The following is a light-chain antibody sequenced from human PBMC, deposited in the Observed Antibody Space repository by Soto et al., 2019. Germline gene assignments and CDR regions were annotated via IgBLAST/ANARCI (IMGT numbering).Light chain of an antibody. J-gene: IGLJ1*01. V-gene: IGLV2-14*01. CDR3: SSLTTRVTYV. Sequence: QSALTQPASVSGSPGQSVAISCSGTSSDVGAYNYVSWYQQHPGKAPKLLLSEVSNRPSGVSDRFFGSKSGNTASLTISGLQAEDEADYYCSSLTTRVTYVFGTGTKLTVL. CDR2: EVS. CDR1: SSDVGAYNY.